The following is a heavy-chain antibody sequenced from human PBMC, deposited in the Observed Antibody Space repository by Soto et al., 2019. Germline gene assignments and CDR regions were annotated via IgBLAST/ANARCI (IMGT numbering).Heavy chain of an antibody. CDR2: IYCSENTNYCSEST. Sequence: HSETLSLTCTVSGGSISSYYWSWIRQPPGKGLEWIGYIYCSENTNYCSESTNYNPSLRSRVTISVDTSKNQFSLKLSSVTAADTAVYYCARHLLLYFYDSSGYYLRGPFAISRQRTTVT. D-gene: IGHD3-22*01. V-gene: IGHV4-59*08. CDR1: GGSISSYY. CDR3: ARHLLLYFYDSSGYYLRGPFAI. J-gene: IGHJ3*02.